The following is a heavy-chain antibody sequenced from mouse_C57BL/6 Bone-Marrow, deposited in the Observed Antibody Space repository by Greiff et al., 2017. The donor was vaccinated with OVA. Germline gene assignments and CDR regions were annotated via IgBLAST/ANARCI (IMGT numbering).Heavy chain of an antibody. CDR3: ARNWDAWFAY. J-gene: IGHJ3*01. D-gene: IGHD4-1*01. CDR2: INPSTGGT. V-gene: IGHV1-42*01. CDR1: GYSFTGYY. Sequence: VQLQQSGPELVKPGASVKISCKASGYSFTGYYMNWVQQSPEKSLEWIGEINPSTGGTTYNQKFKAKARLTVDKSSSTAYMQLKSLTSEDSAVYYCARNWDAWFAYWGQGTLVTVSA.